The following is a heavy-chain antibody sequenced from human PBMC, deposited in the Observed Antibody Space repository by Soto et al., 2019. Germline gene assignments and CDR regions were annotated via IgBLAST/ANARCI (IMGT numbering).Heavy chain of an antibody. J-gene: IGHJ4*02. Sequence: QVQLQESGPGLVKPSQTLSLTCTVSGDSIRSSGFYWSWIRQHPAKGLEWIGYIHSNGNTLYDPSLKNRTTISFDTSDDQCPLKLKSVAAQVTAVYCHARVRQYGDYVEQWGQGNLVDVSA. CDR1: GDSIRSSGFY. CDR3: ARVRQYGDYVEQ. V-gene: IGHV4-31*03. D-gene: IGHD4-17*01. CDR2: IHSNGNT.